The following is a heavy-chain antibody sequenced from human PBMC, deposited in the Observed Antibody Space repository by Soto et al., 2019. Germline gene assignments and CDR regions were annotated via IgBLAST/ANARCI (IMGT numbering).Heavy chain of an antibody. CDR2: ISGSGGST. CDR3: AKNWDTTFSSSSH. J-gene: IGHJ4*02. D-gene: IGHD6-6*01. Sequence: EVQLLESGGGLVQPGXSXRLSCAASGFTFTTYAMTWVRQAPGKGLEWVSAISGSGGSTYYADSVKGRFTISRDNSKNMLYLQMNSLRAEDTAVYYCAKNWDTTFSSSSHWGQGTLVTVSS. V-gene: IGHV3-23*01. CDR1: GFTFTTYA.